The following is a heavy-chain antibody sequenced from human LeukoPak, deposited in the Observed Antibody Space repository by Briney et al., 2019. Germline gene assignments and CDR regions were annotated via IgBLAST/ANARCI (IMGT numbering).Heavy chain of an antibody. V-gene: IGHV1-8*01. J-gene: IGHJ5*02. CDR1: GYTFTSYD. CDR3: ARGQDPPWGSWFDP. D-gene: IGHD3-16*01. CDR2: MNPNSGST. Sequence: ASVKVSCKASGYTFTSYDINWVRQATGQGLEWMGWMNPNSGSTGYAQKFQGRVTMTRNTSISTAYMELSSLRSEDTAVYYCARGQDPPWGSWFDPWGQGTLVTVSS.